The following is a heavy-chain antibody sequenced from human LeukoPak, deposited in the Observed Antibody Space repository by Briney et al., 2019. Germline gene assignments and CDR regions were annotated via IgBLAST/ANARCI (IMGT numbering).Heavy chain of an antibody. V-gene: IGHV3-48*02. D-gene: IGHD2-15*01. CDR2: ISSSSSTI. CDR3: AREHEPMVVAATGFDY. Sequence: PGGSLRLSCAASGFTFSSYSMNWVRQAPGKGQEWVSYISSSSSTIYYADSVKGRFTISRDNAKNSLYLQMNSLRDEDTAVYYCAREHEPMVVAATGFDYWGQGTLVTVSS. J-gene: IGHJ4*02. CDR1: GFTFSSYS.